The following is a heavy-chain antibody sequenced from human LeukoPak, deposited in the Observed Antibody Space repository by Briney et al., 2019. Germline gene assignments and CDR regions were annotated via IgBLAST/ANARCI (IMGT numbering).Heavy chain of an antibody. Sequence: GGSLRLSCAASGFTFSNYDMHWVRQAPGKGLECVAVISYHGSNKYYADSVKGRFTISRDNSKNTLFLQMNSLRAEDTAVYYCAKDEGIAGRSRGLEYWGQGTLVTVSS. CDR2: ISYHGSNK. D-gene: IGHD6-13*01. CDR1: GFTFSNYD. V-gene: IGHV3-30*18. J-gene: IGHJ4*02. CDR3: AKDEGIAGRSRGLEY.